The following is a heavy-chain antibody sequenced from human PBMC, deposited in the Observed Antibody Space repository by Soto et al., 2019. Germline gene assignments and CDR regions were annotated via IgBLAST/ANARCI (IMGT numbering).Heavy chain of an antibody. CDR3: ARQEYSSSPGGSYYYYGMDV. CDR1: GGSISSSSYY. J-gene: IGHJ6*02. V-gene: IGHV4-39*01. Sequence: SETLSLTCTVSGGSISSSSYYWGWIRQPPGKGLEWIGSIYYSGSTYYNPSLKSRVTISVDTSKNQFSLKLSSVTAADTAVYYCARQEYSSSPGGSYYYYGMDVWGQGTTVTVSS. CDR2: IYYSGST. D-gene: IGHD6-6*01.